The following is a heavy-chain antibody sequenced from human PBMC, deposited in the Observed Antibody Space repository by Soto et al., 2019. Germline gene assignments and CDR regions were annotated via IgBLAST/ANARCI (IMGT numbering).Heavy chain of an antibody. CDR3: AMVSAFEVGSGHFVFRWFDS. J-gene: IGHJ5*01. CDR2: ISATGVSK. CDR1: AVTFRTHA. Sequence: HPVESLRLSFTPAAVTFRTHAMAWTRLAPGKGLEGVTSISATGVSKYHAPSVKGRITIFRDNSNNTLYLHMNTLRAEDTAVYYCAMVSAFEVGSGHFVFRWFDSWGQGRQVTV. V-gene: IGHV3-23*01. D-gene: IGHD3-3*01.